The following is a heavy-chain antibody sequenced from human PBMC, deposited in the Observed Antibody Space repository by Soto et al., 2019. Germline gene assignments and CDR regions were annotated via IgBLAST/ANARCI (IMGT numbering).Heavy chain of an antibody. D-gene: IGHD6-13*01. Sequence: ASVKVSCKASGYTFTSYGISWVRQAPGQGLEWMGWISAYNGNTNYAQKLQGRVTMTTDTSTSTAYMELRSLRAEDTAIYYCAKVGRDSSNVDYWGQGTLVTVSS. CDR1: GYTFTSYG. V-gene: IGHV1-18*01. CDR3: AKVGRDSSNVDY. J-gene: IGHJ4*02. CDR2: ISAYNGNT.